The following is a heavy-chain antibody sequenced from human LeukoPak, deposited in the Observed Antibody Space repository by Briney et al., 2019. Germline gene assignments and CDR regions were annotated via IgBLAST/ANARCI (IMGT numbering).Heavy chain of an antibody. CDR3: AKQSYSPSLGE. V-gene: IGHV3-23*01. Sequence: PGGSLRLSCATSGFPFSDFSMSWVRQAPGKGLEWVSTTNSGGTSTYYAESVKGRFTISRDNSKNTLYLQMSSLRVEDTAVYYCAKQSYSPSLGEGGPGTLVSLPS. CDR1: GFPFSDFS. CDR2: TNSGGTST. D-gene: IGHD2-21*01. J-gene: IGHJ4*02.